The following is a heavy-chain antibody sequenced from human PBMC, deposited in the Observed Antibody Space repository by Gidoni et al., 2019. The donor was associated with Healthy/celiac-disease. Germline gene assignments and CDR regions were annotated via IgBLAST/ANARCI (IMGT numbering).Heavy chain of an antibody. V-gene: IGHV1-3*01. D-gene: IGHD2-15*01. Sequence: QLQLVQSGAEVKKPVASVKFSCKASGYTFTSYAMHWVRQAPVQRLEWMGWINAGNGNTKYAQKFQGRVTITRYPSASTAYMELSSLRSEDTAVYYCARGGENCSGGSCYPWGYWGQGTLVTVSS. CDR3: ARGGENCSGGSCYPWGY. CDR1: GYTFTSYA. J-gene: IGHJ4*02. CDR2: INAGNGNT.